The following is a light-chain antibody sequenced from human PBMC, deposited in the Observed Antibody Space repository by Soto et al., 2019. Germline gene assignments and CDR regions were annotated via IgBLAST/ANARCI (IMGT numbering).Light chain of an antibody. CDR3: QQYGSSPRT. CDR1: QSVSSY. J-gene: IGKJ1*01. Sequence: EIVLTQSPATLSLSPGERATLSCMASQSVSSYLAWYQQKPGQAPRLLIYGTSNRATGIPDRFSGSGSGTDFSLTISSLEPGDLAVYYCQQYGSSPRTFGQGTKVDIK. V-gene: IGKV3-20*01. CDR2: GTS.